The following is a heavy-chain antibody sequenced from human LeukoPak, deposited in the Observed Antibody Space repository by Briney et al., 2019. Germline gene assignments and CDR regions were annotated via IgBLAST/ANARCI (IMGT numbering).Heavy chain of an antibody. CDR2: IYYSGST. V-gene: IGHV4-59*01. Sequence: SETLSLTCSVPGGSINSYFWSWIRQPPGKGLEWIGYIYYSGSTNYNPSLKSRVTISVDTSKNQVSLKLSSVTAADTAVYYCARDFVPFYFQHWGQGTLVTVSS. CDR1: GGSINSYF. J-gene: IGHJ1*01. D-gene: IGHD6-6*01. CDR3: ARDFVPFYFQH.